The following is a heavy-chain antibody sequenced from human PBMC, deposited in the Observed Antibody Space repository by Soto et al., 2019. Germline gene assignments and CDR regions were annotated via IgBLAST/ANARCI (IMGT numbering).Heavy chain of an antibody. Sequence: PGGSLRLSCAASGFTFSSYSMNWVCQAPGKGLEWVSSISSSSSYIYYADSVKGRFTISRDNAKNSLYLQMNSLRAEDTAVYYCARDVPPAHSNTTSIQLWSHDDFDIWGQGTMVTVSS. J-gene: IGHJ3*02. D-gene: IGHD5-18*01. CDR2: ISSSSSYI. CDR1: GFTFSSYS. CDR3: ARDVPPAHSNTTSIQLWSHDDFDI. V-gene: IGHV3-21*01.